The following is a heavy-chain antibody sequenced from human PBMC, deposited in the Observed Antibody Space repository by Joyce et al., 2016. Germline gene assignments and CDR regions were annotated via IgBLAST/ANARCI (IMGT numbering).Heavy chain of an antibody. J-gene: IGHJ4*02. Sequence: QVPLLESGGGVAQPGRSLRLSCAATEFPFSSNAMHWVRQAPRKGLEWIAVMCYDGSHQYYAHSVRGQFTISRDNSQNTLYLQMNSLRVEDKAVYYCTRSSRTGYTAGWPDFDYWGQGTLVTVSS. CDR2: MCYDGSHQ. D-gene: IGHD2-2*02. V-gene: IGHV3-30*03. CDR3: TRSSRTGYTAGWPDFDY. CDR1: EFPFSSNA.